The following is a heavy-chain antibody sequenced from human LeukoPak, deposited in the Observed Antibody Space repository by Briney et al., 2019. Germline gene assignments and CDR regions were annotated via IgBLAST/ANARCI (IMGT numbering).Heavy chain of an antibody. CDR2: MNPNTGNT. J-gene: IGHJ3*02. CDR3: ARGLQENLAWLQAFSAFDI. Sequence: ASVKVSCKASGYTFTSYDINWVRQATGQGLEWMGWMNPNTGNTGHAQKFKGRVTMTTNTSTSTAYMELRSLRSDDTAVYYCARGLQENLAWLQAFSAFDIWGQGTMVTVSS. CDR1: GYTFTSYD. D-gene: IGHD6-19*01. V-gene: IGHV1-8*01.